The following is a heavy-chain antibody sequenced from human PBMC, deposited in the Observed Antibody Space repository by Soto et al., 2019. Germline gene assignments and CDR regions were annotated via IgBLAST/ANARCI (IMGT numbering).Heavy chain of an antibody. CDR3: GREYCRGVGCYGVDY. D-gene: IGHD2-15*01. J-gene: IGHJ4*02. CDR1: RDPFTTFV. CDR2: ISTYNGNR. Sequence: VASLKVSCKCSRDPFTTFVISWVRQAPRERLEWMGWISTYNGNRKYAQMFQGRLTMTTDPSTSTAYMELRSLTSDDTAVYYCGREYCRGVGCYGVDYWGQGTLVTVSS. V-gene: IGHV1-18*01.